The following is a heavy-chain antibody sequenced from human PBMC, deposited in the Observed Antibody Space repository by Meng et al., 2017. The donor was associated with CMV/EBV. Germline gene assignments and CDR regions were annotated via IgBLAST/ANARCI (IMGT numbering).Heavy chain of an antibody. CDR1: GFTFSSYS. J-gene: IGHJ4*02. Sequence: GESLKISCAASGFTFSSYSMNWVRQAPGKGLEWVSSISSSSSYIYYAESVKGRFTISRDNAKNSLYLQMNSLRAEDTAVYYCARVGSYDFWSGYHYYFDYWGQGTLVTVSS. CDR3: ARVGSYDFWSGYHYYFDY. D-gene: IGHD3-3*01. V-gene: IGHV3-21*01. CDR2: ISSSSSYI.